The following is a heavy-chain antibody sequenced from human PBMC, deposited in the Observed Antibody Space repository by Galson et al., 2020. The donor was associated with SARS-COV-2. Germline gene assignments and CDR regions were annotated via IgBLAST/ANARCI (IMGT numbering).Heavy chain of an antibody. J-gene: IGHJ6*02. CDR1: GFTFSSYW. CDR3: ARVSYNWNPQGMDV. V-gene: IGHV3-74*01. D-gene: IGHD1-20*01. Sequence: GESLKFSCAASGFTFSSYWMHWVRQAPGKGLVWVSRINSDGSSTSYADSVKGRFTISRDNAKNTLYLQMNSLRAEDTAVYYCARVSYNWNPQGMDVWGQGTTVTVSS. CDR2: INSDGSST.